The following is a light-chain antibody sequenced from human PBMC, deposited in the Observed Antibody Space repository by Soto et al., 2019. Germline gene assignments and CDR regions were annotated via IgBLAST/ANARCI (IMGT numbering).Light chain of an antibody. J-gene: IGLJ3*02. V-gene: IGLV2-14*01. Sequence: QSALTQPASVSGSPGQSITISGTGSSSDIGAYNYVSWYQQHPGKAPQLLIYEVSNRPSGVSNRFSGSKSGNTASLTISGLQAEDEADYHCSSYMRSSTLVFGGGTKVTVL. CDR3: SSYMRSSTLV. CDR1: SSDIGAYNY. CDR2: EVS.